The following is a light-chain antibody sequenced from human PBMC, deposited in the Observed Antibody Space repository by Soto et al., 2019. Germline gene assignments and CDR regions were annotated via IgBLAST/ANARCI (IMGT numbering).Light chain of an antibody. CDR3: MQGPHWPIT. CDR1: QSLGHSDGIAY. Sequence: DVVMTQSPLSLPVTLGQPASISCRSNQSLGHSDGIAYFSWFQQRPGRSPRRVIYKVSNRDSGGPARFSGSGSDTDFALKISSVEAEDVGVYYCMQGPHWPITFGQGPRLEMK. J-gene: IGKJ5*01. V-gene: IGKV2-30*02. CDR2: KVS.